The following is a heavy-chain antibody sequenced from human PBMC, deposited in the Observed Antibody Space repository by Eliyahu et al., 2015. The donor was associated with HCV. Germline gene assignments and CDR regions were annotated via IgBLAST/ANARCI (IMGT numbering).Heavy chain of an antibody. V-gene: IGHV3-48*01. D-gene: IGHD6-13*01. Sequence: VRQAPGKGLEWVSYISSTSTTIKYADSVKGRFTISRDNAKNSVYLQMNSLRAEDTAVYYCARVAGGMDVWGQGTTVTVSS. CDR3: ARVAGGMDV. CDR2: ISSTSTTI. J-gene: IGHJ6*02.